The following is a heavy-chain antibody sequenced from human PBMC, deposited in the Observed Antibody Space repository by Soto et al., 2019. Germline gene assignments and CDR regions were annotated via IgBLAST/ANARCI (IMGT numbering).Heavy chain of an antibody. D-gene: IGHD2-15*01. CDR1: GGSISSSNYY. V-gene: IGHV4-39*02. Sequence: SETLSLTCSVSGGSISSSNYYWGWIRQPPGKGLEWIGSISYSGSTYYNPSLKSRVTISVDTSKNQFSLKLTSVTAADTAVYYCARDHCSGGSCSHYYYYGMDVWGQGTTVTVSS. J-gene: IGHJ6*02. CDR3: ARDHCSGGSCSHYYYYGMDV. CDR2: ISYSGST.